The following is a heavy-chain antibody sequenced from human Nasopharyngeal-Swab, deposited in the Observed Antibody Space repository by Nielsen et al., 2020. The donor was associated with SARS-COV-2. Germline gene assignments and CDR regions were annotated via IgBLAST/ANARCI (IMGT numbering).Heavy chain of an antibody. CDR1: GYTLTELS. V-gene: IGHV1-24*01. Sequence: ASVKVSCKVSGYTLTELSMHWVRQAPGKGLEWMGGFDPEDGETIYAQKFQGRVTMTEDTSTDTAYTELSSLRSKDTAVYYCATDRRVTLSHYFDYWGQGTLVTVSS. D-gene: IGHD3-10*01. CDR3: ATDRRVTLSHYFDY. J-gene: IGHJ4*02. CDR2: FDPEDGET.